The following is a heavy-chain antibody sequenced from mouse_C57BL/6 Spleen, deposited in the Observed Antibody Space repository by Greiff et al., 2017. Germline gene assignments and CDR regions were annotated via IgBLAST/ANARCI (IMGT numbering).Heavy chain of an antibody. CDR2: IDPEDGDT. J-gene: IGHJ2*01. CDR3: TTRGPYGDYFDY. V-gene: IGHV14-1*01. CDR1: GFNIKDYY. Sequence: VHVKQSGAELVRPGASVKLSCTASGFNIKDYYMHWVKQRPEQGLEWIGRIDPEDGDTEYAPKFQGKATMTADPSSNTAYLQLSSLTSEDTAVYYCTTRGPYGDYFDYWGQGTTLTVSS. D-gene: IGHD1-1*01.